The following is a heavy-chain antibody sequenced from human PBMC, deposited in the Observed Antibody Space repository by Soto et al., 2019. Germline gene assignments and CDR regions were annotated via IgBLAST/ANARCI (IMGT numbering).Heavy chain of an antibody. J-gene: IGHJ6*02. V-gene: IGHV4-4*07. D-gene: IGHD3-10*01. Sequence: PSETLSLTCTVSGGSMSSYYWSWIRQPAGKGLEWIGRIYPSGSTNYNPSLKSRVTLSVDTSMNQFSLKLSSVTAADTAVYYCARDRLLRFGESPVGYYYGMDVWGQGTTVTVSS. CDR3: ARDRLLRFGESPVGYYYGMDV. CDR2: IYPSGST. CDR1: GGSMSSYY.